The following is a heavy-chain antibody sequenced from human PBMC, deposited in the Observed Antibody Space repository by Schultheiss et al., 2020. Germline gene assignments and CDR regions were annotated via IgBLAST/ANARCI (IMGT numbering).Heavy chain of an antibody. CDR3: ARDVVRGSPYGMDV. D-gene: IGHD3-10*01. CDR1: GYTFTSYD. V-gene: IGHV1-8*01. CDR2: MNPNSGNT. J-gene: IGHJ6*02. Sequence: GGSLRLSCKASGYTFTSYDINWVRQATGQGLEWMGWMNPNSGNTGYAQKFQGRVTMTRNTSTSTVYMELSSLRSEDTAVYYCARDVVRGSPYGMDVWGQGTTVTVAS.